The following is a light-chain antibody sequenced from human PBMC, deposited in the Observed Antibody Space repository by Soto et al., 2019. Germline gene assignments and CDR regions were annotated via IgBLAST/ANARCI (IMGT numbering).Light chain of an antibody. CDR1: QSVSSN. Sequence: EIEIKRSAAPLSLSEGRRATLPCRDSQSVSSNVAWYQQIPCQTPRLLIYGASTRATGIPVRFSCSGSGTDFTFAFSILQSEDFPVYYWHQYDHGPYTIGRVTKVEIK. J-gene: IGKJ2*01. V-gene: IGKV3-15*01. CDR3: HQYDHGPYT. CDR2: GAS.